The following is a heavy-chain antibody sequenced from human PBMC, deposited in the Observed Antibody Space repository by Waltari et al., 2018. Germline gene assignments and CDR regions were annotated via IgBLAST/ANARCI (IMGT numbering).Heavy chain of an antibody. Sequence: QLQLQESGPGLVKPSETLSLTCTVSGGSLSSSSYYWGWIRQPPGKGLEWIGSIYYSGSTYYNPSLKSRVTISVDTSKNQFSLKLSSVTAADTAVYYCARYIVATIIGFDYWGQGTLVTVSS. V-gene: IGHV4-39*01. CDR3: ARYIVATIIGFDY. CDR1: GGSLSSSSYY. J-gene: IGHJ4*02. CDR2: IYYSGST. D-gene: IGHD5-12*01.